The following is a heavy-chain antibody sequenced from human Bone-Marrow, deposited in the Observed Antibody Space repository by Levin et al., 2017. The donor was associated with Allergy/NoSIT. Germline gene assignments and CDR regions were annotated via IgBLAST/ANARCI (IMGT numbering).Heavy chain of an antibody. CDR2: ISGSGGST. Sequence: PGGSLRLSCAASGFTFSSYAMSWVRQAPGKGLEWVSGISGSGGSTYYADSVKGRSTISRDNSKNTLYLQMNSLRAEDTALYYCAKDLGYSTRGDYFDYWGQGTLVTVSS. D-gene: IGHD6-13*01. V-gene: IGHV3-23*01. CDR1: GFTFSSYA. CDR3: AKDLGYSTRGDYFDY. J-gene: IGHJ4*02.